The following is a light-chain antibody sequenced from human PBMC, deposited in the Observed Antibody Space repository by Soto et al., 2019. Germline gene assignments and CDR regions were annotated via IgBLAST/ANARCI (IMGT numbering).Light chain of an antibody. J-gene: IGLJ2*01. CDR3: QSYDSSLSGSVV. CDR1: SSNIGAGYD. CDR2: GNS. V-gene: IGLV1-40*01. Sequence: QSVLTQAPSVSGAPGQRVTISCIGSSSNIGAGYDVHWYQQLPGTAPKLLIYGNSNRPSGVPDRFSGSKSGTSASLAITGLQAEDEADYYCQSYDSSLSGSVVFGGGTKLTVL.